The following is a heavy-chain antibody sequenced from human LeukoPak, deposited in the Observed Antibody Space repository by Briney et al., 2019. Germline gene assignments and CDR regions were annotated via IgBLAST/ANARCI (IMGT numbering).Heavy chain of an antibody. J-gene: IGHJ4*02. D-gene: IGHD3-10*01. CDR1: GFTVSSNY. V-gene: IGHV3-21*01. CDR3: ARDRITMVRGASGYFDY. Sequence: GGSLRLSCAASGFTVSSNYMSWVRQAPGEGLEWVSSIISRRSYIDYADSVKGRLTITRDNAKNSLYLQMNRLRAEDTAVYYCARDRITMVRGASGYFDYWGQGTLVTVSS. CDR2: IISRRSYI.